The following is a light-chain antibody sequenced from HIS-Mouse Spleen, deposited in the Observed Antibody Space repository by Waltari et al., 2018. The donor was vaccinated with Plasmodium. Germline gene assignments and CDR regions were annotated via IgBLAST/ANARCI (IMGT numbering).Light chain of an antibody. CDR1: QRVLYVSNNKNY. J-gene: IGKJ2*01. V-gene: IGKV4-1*01. CDR2: WAS. CDR3: QQYYSTPHT. Sequence: DIVMTQSPDSLAVSLGERATNNGTSSQRVLYVSNNKNYLAWYQQKPGQPPKLLIYWASTRESGVPDRFSGSGSGTDFTLTIISLQAEDVAVYYCQQYYSTPHTFGQGTKLEIK.